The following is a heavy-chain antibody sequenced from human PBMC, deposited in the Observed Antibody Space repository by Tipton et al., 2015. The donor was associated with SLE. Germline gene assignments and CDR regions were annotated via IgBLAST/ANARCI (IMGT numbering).Heavy chain of an antibody. CDR3: ARPYSLGEYFGMDV. Sequence: LRLSCSVSGASITSNIYYLGWLRQSPGKGLEWLGTIYYNGNTYYNPSLKSRLTISVHTSKSRFSLRLKSVTAADTSVYYCARPYSLGEYFGMDVWGQGTTVIVSS. CDR1: GASITSNIYY. CDR2: IYYNGNT. V-gene: IGHV4-39*02. D-gene: IGHD3-16*01. J-gene: IGHJ6*02.